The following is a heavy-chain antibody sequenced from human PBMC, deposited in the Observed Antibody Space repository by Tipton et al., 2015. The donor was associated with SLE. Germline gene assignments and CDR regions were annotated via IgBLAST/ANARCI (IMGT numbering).Heavy chain of an antibody. J-gene: IGHJ4*02. CDR2: ICCGGST. CDR1: GGSITNYY. Sequence: TLSLTCTVSGGSITNYYWGWVRQPAGMGLEWIGRICCGGSTKYNPSLDSRVSLSVDASKDQFSLKLSSVTAADTAVYYCVVCSPSSCSYFDYWGQGRLVTVSS. V-gene: IGHV4-4*07. D-gene: IGHD2-2*01. CDR3: VVCSPSSCSYFDY.